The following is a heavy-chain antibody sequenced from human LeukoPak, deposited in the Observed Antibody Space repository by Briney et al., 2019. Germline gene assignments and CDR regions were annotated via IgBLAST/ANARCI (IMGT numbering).Heavy chain of an antibody. CDR2: INAGNGNT. V-gene: IGHV1-3*01. Sequence: ASVKVSCKASGGTFSSYAISWVRQAPGQRLEWMGWINAGNGNTKYSQKFQGRVTITRDTSASTAYMELSSLRSEDTAVYYCARDGWLRRYYFDYWGQGTLVTVSS. CDR3: ARDGWLRRYYFDY. D-gene: IGHD5-12*01. CDR1: GGTFSSYA. J-gene: IGHJ4*02.